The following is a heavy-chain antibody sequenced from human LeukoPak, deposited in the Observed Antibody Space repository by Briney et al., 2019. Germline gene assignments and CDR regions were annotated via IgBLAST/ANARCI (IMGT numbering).Heavy chain of an antibody. J-gene: IGHJ4*02. D-gene: IGHD3-10*01. CDR1: GFTFSSYE. CDR3: ARGLYGSGSYSTFGY. Sequence: GGSLRLSCAASGFTFSSYEMIWVRQAPGKGLGWVSYISSSGSTIYYADSVKGRFTISRDNAKNSLYLQMNSLRAEDTAVYYCARGLYGSGSYSTFGYWGQGTLVTVSS. V-gene: IGHV3-48*03. CDR2: ISSSGSTI.